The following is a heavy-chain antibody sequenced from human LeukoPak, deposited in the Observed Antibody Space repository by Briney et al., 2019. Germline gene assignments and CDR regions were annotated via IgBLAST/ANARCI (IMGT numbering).Heavy chain of an antibody. CDR2: IYSGGST. CDR1: GFTVSSNY. Sequence: GRSLRLSCAASGFTVSSNYMSWVRQAPGKGLEWVSVIYSGGSTYYADSVKGRFTISRDNSKNTLYLQMNRLRAEDTAVYYCARDSSSWYHYFDYWGQGTLVTVSS. V-gene: IGHV3-53*01. CDR3: ARDSSSWYHYFDY. J-gene: IGHJ4*02. D-gene: IGHD6-13*01.